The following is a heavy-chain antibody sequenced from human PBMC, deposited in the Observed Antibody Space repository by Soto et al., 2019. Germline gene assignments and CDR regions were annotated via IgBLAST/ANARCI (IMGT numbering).Heavy chain of an antibody. J-gene: IGHJ4*02. CDR1: GFSLSTRGVG. D-gene: IGHD5-18*01. CDR2: IYWDDDE. Sequence: QITLKESGPTLVKPTQTLTLTCTFSGFSLSTRGVGVGWIRQPPGKALEWLALIYWDDDEGYSPSLKSRPTITQDTSKHRVVPTMTNTDHVDTATYYCAHSPREYSYHFDSWSQGTPVTVSS. V-gene: IGHV2-5*02. CDR3: AHSPREYSYHFDS.